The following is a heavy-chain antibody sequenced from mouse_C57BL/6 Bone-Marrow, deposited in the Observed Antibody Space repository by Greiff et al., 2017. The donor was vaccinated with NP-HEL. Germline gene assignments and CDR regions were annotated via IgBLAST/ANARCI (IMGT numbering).Heavy chain of an antibody. D-gene: IGHD1-1*01. J-gene: IGHJ2*01. CDR1: GYTFTSYW. Sequence: QVQLKQPGAELVKPGASVKMSCKASGYTFTSYWITWVKQRPGQGLEWIGDIYPGSGSTNYNEKFKSKATLTVDTSSSTAYMQLSSLTSEDSAVYYCARCCGLNRYYYGSQYYFDYWGQGTTLTVSS. CDR3: ARCCGLNRYYYGSQYYFDY. CDR2: IYPGSGST. V-gene: IGHV1-55*01.